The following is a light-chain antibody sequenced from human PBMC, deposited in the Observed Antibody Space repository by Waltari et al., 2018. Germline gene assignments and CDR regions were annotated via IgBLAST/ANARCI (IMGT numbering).Light chain of an antibody. CDR2: GAS. CDR1: QPIGTL. V-gene: IGKV1-39*01. J-gene: IGKJ3*01. CDR3: QQSFSFPVFT. Sequence: DIQLTQSPSSLSASVGDRVTISCRASQPIGTLLNCYEQRPGSGPRLLIYGASILQTGVPSRFSGSGSWTQFTLPISSLQPGDFATYYYQQSFSFPVFTFGPGTTVDLK.